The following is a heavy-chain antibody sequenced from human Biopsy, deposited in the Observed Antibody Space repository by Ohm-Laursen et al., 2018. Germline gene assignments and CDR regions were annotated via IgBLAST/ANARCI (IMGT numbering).Heavy chain of an antibody. J-gene: IGHJ1*01. Sequence: SVKVSCKAPGGTFSNYGVNWVRQAPGQGLEWLGGNIPILGTGNYAQKFQDRVTVAADTSTSTATMELRSLRSDDTAVYYCATKLTGYFHHWGQGTLVIVSS. D-gene: IGHD3-9*01. CDR1: GGTFSNYG. CDR3: ATKLTGYFHH. V-gene: IGHV1-69*06. CDR2: NIPILGTG.